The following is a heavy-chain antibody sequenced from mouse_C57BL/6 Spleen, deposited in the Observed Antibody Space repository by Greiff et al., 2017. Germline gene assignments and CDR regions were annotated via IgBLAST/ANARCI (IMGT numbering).Heavy chain of an antibody. CDR1: GYSITSGYY. J-gene: IGHJ4*01. CDR3: ARTGYYAMDY. Sequence: EVQLQESGPGLVKPSPSLSLTCSVTGYSITSGYYWNWIRQFPGNKLEWMGYIRYDGGNNYNPTLKNRISITRDTSTNQFFLKLNSVTTEDTATYYCARTGYYAMDYWGQGTSVTVSS. V-gene: IGHV3-6*01. CDR2: IRYDGGN.